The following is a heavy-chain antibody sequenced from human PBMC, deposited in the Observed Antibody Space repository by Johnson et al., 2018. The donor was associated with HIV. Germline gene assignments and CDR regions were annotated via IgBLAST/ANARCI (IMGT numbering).Heavy chain of an antibody. V-gene: IGHV3-9*01. D-gene: IGHD6-6*01. Sequence: VQLVESGGGLVQPGRSLRLSCAASGLTFDDYAMHWVRQAPGKGLEWVSGISWNSGSIGYADSVKGRFTISRDNAKNSLYLQMNSLRAEDTALYYCAKDTTFSSSHAFDIWGQGTMVTVSS. CDR3: AKDTTFSSSHAFDI. CDR2: ISWNSGSI. J-gene: IGHJ3*02. CDR1: GLTFDDYA.